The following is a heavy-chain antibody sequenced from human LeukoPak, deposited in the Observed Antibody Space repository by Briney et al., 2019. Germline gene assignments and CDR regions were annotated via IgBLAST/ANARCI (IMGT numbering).Heavy chain of an antibody. J-gene: IGHJ4*02. CDR3: ARNVGSGFDY. Sequence: RASVKVSCKASGYTFSTYYIHWERQAPGQGLEWMGFINPSGGSTSYAQKFQGRVTMTRDTSTSAVYMELSSLRSEDTAMYYCARNVGSGFDYWGQGTLVTVSS. D-gene: IGHD1-1*01. CDR2: INPSGGST. CDR1: GYTFSTYY. V-gene: IGHV1-46*01.